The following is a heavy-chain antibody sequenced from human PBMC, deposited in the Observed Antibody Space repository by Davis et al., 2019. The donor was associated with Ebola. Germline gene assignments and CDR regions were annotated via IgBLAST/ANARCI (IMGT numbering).Heavy chain of an antibody. CDR1: GFTVSSNY. D-gene: IGHD1-7*01. J-gene: IGHJ4*02. V-gene: IGHV3-53*01. CDR2: IYSGGST. Sequence: GGSLRLSCAASGFTVSSNYMSWVRQAPGKGLEWVSVIYSGGSTYYADSVKGRFTISRDSSKNTLYLQMNSLRAEDTAVYYCAREVGAGTRAYWGQGTLVTVSS. CDR3: AREVGAGTRAY.